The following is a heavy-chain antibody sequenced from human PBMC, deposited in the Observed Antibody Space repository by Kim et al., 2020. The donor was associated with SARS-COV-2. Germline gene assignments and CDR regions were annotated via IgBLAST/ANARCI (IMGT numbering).Heavy chain of an antibody. D-gene: IGHD2-15*01. V-gene: IGHV3-33*08. Sequence: GGSLRLSCAASGFTFSSYGMNWVRQAPGKGLEWVADIRYDGSNKYYADSVKGRFTISRDNAKNSLYLQMNNLRAEDTAVYFCAREGEYYCCGGYYYY. CDR1: GFTFSSYG. J-gene: IGHJ6*01. CDR2: IRYDGSNK. CDR3: AREGEYYCCGGYYYY.